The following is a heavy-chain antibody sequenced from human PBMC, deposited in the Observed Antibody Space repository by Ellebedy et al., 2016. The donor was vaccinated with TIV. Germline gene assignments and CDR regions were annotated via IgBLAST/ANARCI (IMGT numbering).Heavy chain of an antibody. V-gene: IGHV4-59*01. J-gene: IGHJ4*02. Sequence: MPPETLSLTCTVSGGSISSDYWSWVRQPPGKGLEWIGYIYYSGSTNYNPSLKSRVTISVDTSKNQFSLKLSSVTAADTAVYYCAARPHSGYDLDYWGQGTLVTVSS. CDR1: GGSISSDY. D-gene: IGHD5-12*01. CDR3: AARPHSGYDLDY. CDR2: IYYSGST.